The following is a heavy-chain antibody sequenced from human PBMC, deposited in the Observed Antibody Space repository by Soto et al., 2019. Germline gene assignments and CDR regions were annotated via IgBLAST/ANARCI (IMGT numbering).Heavy chain of an antibody. CDR3: ARGSFTTIFGVVIVYYYGMDV. Sequence: GASVKVSCKASGYTFASYGINWVRQAPGQGLEWMGWINPNSGGTNYAQKFQGWVTMTRDTSISTAYMELSRLRSDDTAVYYCARGSFTTIFGVVIVYYYGMDVWGQGTLVTVSS. V-gene: IGHV1-2*04. D-gene: IGHD3-3*01. J-gene: IGHJ6*02. CDR2: INPNSGGT. CDR1: GYTFASYG.